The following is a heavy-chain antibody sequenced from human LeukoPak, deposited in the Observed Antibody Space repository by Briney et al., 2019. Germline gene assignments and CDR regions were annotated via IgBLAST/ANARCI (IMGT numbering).Heavy chain of an antibody. CDR2: IKKVGSEK. CDR1: GFTFSSYW. D-gene: IGHD6-19*01. V-gene: IGHV3-7*01. Sequence: PGGSLRLSCAASGFTFSSYWMSWVRQAPGKGLEGLANIKKVGSEKYYVDSVKGRFTISRDNAKNSLYLQMNSLRAEDTAVYYCARLGYSSGWYEVGDAFDIWGQGTMVTVSS. CDR3: ARLGYSSGWYEVGDAFDI. J-gene: IGHJ3*02.